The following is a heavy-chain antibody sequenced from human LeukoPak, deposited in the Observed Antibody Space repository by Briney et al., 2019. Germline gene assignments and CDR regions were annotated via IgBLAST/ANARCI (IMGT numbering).Heavy chain of an antibody. CDR1: GYTFTSYD. V-gene: IGHV1-8*03. CDR3: ARGGSSSTLDY. Sequence: ASVKVSCXASGYTFTSYDINWVRQATGQGLEWMGWMNPNSGNTGYAQKFQGRVTITRNTSISTAYMELGSLRSEDTAVYYCARGGSSSTLDYWGQGTLVTVSS. D-gene: IGHD6-6*01. J-gene: IGHJ4*02. CDR2: MNPNSGNT.